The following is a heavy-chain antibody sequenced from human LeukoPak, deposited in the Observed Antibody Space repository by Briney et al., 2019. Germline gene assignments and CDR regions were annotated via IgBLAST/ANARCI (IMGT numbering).Heavy chain of an antibody. CDR2: ISGSGDST. CDR3: ALYCSGGRCYSIGGAFDI. Sequence: GGSLRLSCAASGFTVTSNYMSWVRQAPGKGLEWVSAISGSGDSTYYVDSVKGRFTISRVNSKNTLYLQMNSLRAEDTAVYYCALYCSGGRCYSIGGAFDIWRQGTMVTVSS. J-gene: IGHJ3*02. D-gene: IGHD2-15*01. CDR1: GFTVTSNY. V-gene: IGHV3-23*01.